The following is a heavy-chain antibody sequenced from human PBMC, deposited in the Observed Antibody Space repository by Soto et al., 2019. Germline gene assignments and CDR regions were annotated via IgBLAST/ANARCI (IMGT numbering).Heavy chain of an antibody. D-gene: IGHD3-9*01. CDR2: IYSGGST. V-gene: IGHV3-66*01. J-gene: IGHJ6*02. CDR3: ASVLRYFDWLSAPYYYGMDV. CDR1: GFTVSSNY. Sequence: GGSLRLSCAASGFTVSSNYMSWVRQAPGKGLEWVSVIYSGGSTYYADSVKGRFTISRDNSKNTLYLQMNSLRAEDTAVYYCASVLRYFDWLSAPYYYGMDVWGQGTTVTVSS.